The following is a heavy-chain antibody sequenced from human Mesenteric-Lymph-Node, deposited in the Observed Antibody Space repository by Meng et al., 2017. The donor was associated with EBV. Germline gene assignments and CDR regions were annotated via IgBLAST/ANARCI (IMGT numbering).Heavy chain of an antibody. CDR3: ARERRVG. V-gene: IGHV3-74*01. J-gene: IGHJ4*02. CDR2: INTDGTST. CDR1: GFTFSNYW. Sequence: QVVESGGVLVHPGGSLRLSCAASGFTFSNYWMHWVRQAPGKGLVWVSRINTDGTSTYYADSVKGRFTISRDNAKNTLYLQMNSLRAEDTAMYYCARERRVGWGQGTLVTVSS.